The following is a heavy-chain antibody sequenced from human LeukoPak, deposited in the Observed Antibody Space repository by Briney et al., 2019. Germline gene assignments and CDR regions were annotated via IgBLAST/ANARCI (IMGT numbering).Heavy chain of an antibody. V-gene: IGHV3-74*01. J-gene: IGHJ4*02. Sequence: GGSLRLSCAASGFTFSSYWMHWVRHTPGKGLVWVSRIKGDGSSTSYADSVKGRFTISRDNAKNTLYLQMNSMRAEDTAVYYCARDGYSFGHDFDYWGQGTLVTVSS. D-gene: IGHD5-18*01. CDR2: IKGDGSST. CDR3: ARDGYSFGHDFDY. CDR1: GFTFSSYW.